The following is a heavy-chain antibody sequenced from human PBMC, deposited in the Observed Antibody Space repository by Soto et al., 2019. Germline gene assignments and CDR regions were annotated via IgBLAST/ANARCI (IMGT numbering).Heavy chain of an antibody. V-gene: IGHV3-30-3*01. D-gene: IGHD5-12*01. CDR1: GFTFSSYA. CDR2: ISYDGSNK. Sequence: GGSLRLSCAASGFTFSSYAMHWVRQAPGKGLEWVAVISYDGSNKYYADSVKGRFTISRDNSKNTLYLQMNSMRAEDTAVYYCARDLDGYAAYCYYGMDVWGQGTTVTVSS. CDR3: ARDLDGYAAYCYYGMDV. J-gene: IGHJ6*02.